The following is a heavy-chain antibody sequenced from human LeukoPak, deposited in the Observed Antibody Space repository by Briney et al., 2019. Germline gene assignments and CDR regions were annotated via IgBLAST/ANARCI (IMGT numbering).Heavy chain of an antibody. CDR2: ISSSSSYI. D-gene: IGHD2-2*01. CDR3: ARDRGSCSRTSCYIFDY. CDR1: GFTFRSYS. Sequence: GGSLRLSCAASGFTFRSYSMNWVRQAPGKGLEWVSSISSSSSYIYYADSLKGRFTISRDNAKNSLYLQMNSLRAEDTAVYYCARDRGSCSRTSCYIFDYWGQGTLVTVSS. V-gene: IGHV3-21*01. J-gene: IGHJ4*02.